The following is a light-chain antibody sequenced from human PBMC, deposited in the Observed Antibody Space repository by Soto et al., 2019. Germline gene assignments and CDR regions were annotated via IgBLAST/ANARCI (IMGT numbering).Light chain of an antibody. CDR2: GAS. V-gene: IGKV3-20*01. J-gene: IGKJ1*01. Sequence: PRTLIIKKGERATLSCRASQSVTNSFLAWYQQKPGQAPRLLIYGASRRATGIPDRFTGSGSGTDFTLTISRLEPEDFAVYYCQQYVSSPWAFGQGTKVDI. CDR1: QSVTNSF. CDR3: QQYVSSPWA.